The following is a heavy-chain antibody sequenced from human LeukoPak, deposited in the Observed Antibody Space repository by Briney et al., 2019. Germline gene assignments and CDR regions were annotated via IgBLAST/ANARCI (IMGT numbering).Heavy chain of an antibody. CDR1: GFSLSTSGMR. Sequence: SGPTLVNPTPTLTLTCTFSGFSLSTSGMRVSWIRQPPGKALEWLARIDWDEDKFYSTSLKTRLTISKDTSKNQVVLTMTNMDPVDTATYYCARILEGRYFDCWGQGTLVTVSS. CDR2: IDWDEDK. V-gene: IGHV2-70*04. J-gene: IGHJ4*02. D-gene: IGHD5-24*01. CDR3: ARILEGRYFDC.